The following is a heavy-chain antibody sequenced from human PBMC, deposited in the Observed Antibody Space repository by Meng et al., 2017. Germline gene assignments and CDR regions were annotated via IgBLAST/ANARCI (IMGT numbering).Heavy chain of an antibody. CDR3: IRGGFGSGPIDY. Sequence: GESLKISCTASGFTFGDYALTWVRQAPGKGLEWVGFIRNKAYGGKTEYAASVKGRFTISRDDSKSIAYLQINSLKTDDTTVYFCIRGGFGSGPIDYWGQGTLVTVSS. V-gene: IGHV3-49*04. J-gene: IGHJ4*02. CDR1: GFTFGDYA. D-gene: IGHD2-15*01. CDR2: IRNKAYGGKT.